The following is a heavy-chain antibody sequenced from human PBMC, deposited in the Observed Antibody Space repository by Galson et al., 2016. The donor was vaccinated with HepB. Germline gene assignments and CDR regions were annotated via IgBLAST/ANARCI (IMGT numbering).Heavy chain of an antibody. J-gene: IGHJ6*02. D-gene: IGHD3-10*01. CDR2: MNPNSGNT. V-gene: IGHV1-8*01. CDR1: GYTFTSYD. CDR3: ARTLVRGVFGKDV. Sequence: SVKVSCKASGYTFTSYDLNWVRQAPGQGLECMGWMNPNSGNTGYAQKFQGRVTMTRDISISTAYMELSSLTSEDTAVYYCARTLVRGVFGKDVWGQGTTVTVSS.